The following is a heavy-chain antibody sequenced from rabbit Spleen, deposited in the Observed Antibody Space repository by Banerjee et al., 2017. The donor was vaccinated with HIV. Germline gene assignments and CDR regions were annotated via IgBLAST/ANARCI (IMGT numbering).Heavy chain of an antibody. Sequence: QLEESGGGLVQPGASLKLSCKASGFSLSSYYMNWVRQAPGKGLEWIGYIEPIFGRTYYASWVNGRFSISSDNAQSTVDLKMTSLTAADTATYFCARAIVPWLGLTRLDLWGPGTLVTVS. J-gene: IGHJ3*01. D-gene: IGHD4-1*01. CDR3: ARAIVPWLGLTRLDL. CDR1: GFSLSSYY. CDR2: IEPIFGRT. V-gene: IGHV1S7*01.